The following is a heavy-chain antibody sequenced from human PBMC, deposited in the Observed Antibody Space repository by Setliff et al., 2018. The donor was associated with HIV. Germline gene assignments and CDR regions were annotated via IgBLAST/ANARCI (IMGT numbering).Heavy chain of an antibody. CDR1: GYTFTSYY. V-gene: IGHV1-46*01. Sequence: ASVKVSCKASGYTFTSYYMHWVRQAPGQGLEWMGIINPSGGSTSYAQKFQGRVTMTRDTSTSTVYMELSSLRSEDTAVYYCATEVGVDIGAFDIWGQGTMVTVSS. J-gene: IGHJ3*02. D-gene: IGHD5-12*01. CDR2: INPSGGST. CDR3: ATEVGVDIGAFDI.